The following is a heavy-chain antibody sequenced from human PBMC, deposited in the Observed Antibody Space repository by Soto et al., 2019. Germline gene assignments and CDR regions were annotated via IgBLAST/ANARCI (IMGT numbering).Heavy chain of an antibody. CDR2: IYYSGTT. D-gene: IGHD1-26*01. CDR3: ARREIQGPIDY. Sequence: PSETLSLTCAVSGYSISSSNWWGWIRQPPGKGLEWIGYIYYSGTTYYNPSLKSRVTMSVDTSTNQFSLKLTSVTAVDTAVYYCARREIQGPIDYWGQGTLVTVS. J-gene: IGHJ4*02. CDR1: GYSISSSNW. V-gene: IGHV4-28*01.